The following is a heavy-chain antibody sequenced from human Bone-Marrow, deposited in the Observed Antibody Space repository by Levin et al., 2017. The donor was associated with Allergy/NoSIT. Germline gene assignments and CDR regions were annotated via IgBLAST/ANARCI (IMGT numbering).Heavy chain of an antibody. J-gene: IGHJ2*01. CDR3: ARDLLEWGPRGYFDL. D-gene: IGHD3-3*01. V-gene: IGHV3-11*05. CDR2: ISSRSSYI. CDR1: GFTFSDYY. Sequence: GGSLRLSCAASGFTFSDYYMNWVRQAPGKGLEWVSKISSRSSYINYADSVKGRFTISRDNANNSLHLQMNSLRAEDPAVYYCARDLLEWGPRGYFDLWGRGTLVTVSS.